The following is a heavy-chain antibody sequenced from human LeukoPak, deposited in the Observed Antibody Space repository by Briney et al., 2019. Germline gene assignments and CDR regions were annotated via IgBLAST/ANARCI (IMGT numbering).Heavy chain of an antibody. Sequence: ASVKVSCKASGGTFSSYAISWVRQAPGQGLEWMGRIIPILGIANYAQKFQGRVTITADKSTSTAYMELSSLRSEDTAVYYCVRAEADSYGMDVWGQGTTVTVSS. CDR3: VRAEADSYGMDV. CDR2: IIPILGIA. CDR1: GGTFSSYA. J-gene: IGHJ6*02. D-gene: IGHD3-3*01. V-gene: IGHV1-69*04.